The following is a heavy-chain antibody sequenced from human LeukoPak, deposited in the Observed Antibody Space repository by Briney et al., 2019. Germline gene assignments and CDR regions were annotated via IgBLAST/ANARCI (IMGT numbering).Heavy chain of an antibody. CDR2: IYPGDSDT. CDR1: GYSFTSYW. CDR3: ARQEGDYYDSSGYPHDAFDI. J-gene: IGHJ3*02. V-gene: IGHV5-51*01. D-gene: IGHD3-22*01. Sequence: GESLKISCKGSGYSFTSYWIGWVRQMPGKGLEWMGIIYPGDSDTRYSPSFQGQVTISADKSISTAYLQWSSLKASDTAMYYCARQEGDYYDSSGYPHDAFDIWGQGTMVTVS.